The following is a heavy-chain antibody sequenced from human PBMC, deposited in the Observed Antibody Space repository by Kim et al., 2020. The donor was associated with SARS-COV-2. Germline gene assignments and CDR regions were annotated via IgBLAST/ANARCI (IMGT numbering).Heavy chain of an antibody. D-gene: IGHD4-4*01. CDR1: GFTFDDYA. CDR2: ISWNSGSI. Sequence: GGSLRLSCAASGFTFDDYAMHWVRQAPGKGLEWVSGISWNSGSIGYADSVKGRFTISRDNAKNSLYLQMNSLRAEDTALYYCAKDYSYYYYYGMDVWGQGTTVTVSS. J-gene: IGHJ6*02. CDR3: AKDYSYYYYYGMDV. V-gene: IGHV3-9*01.